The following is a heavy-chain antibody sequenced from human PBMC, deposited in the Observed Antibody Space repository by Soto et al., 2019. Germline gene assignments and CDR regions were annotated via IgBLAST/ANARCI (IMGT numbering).Heavy chain of an antibody. D-gene: IGHD3-10*01. J-gene: IGHJ5*02. Sequence: EVQLVESGGGLVKPGGSLRLSCAASGFTFSSYSMNWVRQAPGKGLEWVSSISSSSSYIYYADSVKGRFTISRDNAKNSLYLQMNSLRAEDTAVYYCARPMVRGKGNWFDPWGQGTLVTVSS. CDR1: GFTFSSYS. V-gene: IGHV3-21*01. CDR3: ARPMVRGKGNWFDP. CDR2: ISSSSSYI.